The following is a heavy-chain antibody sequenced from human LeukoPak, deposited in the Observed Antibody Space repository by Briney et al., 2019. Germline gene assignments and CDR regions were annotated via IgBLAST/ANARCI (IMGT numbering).Heavy chain of an antibody. CDR1: GYTFTSYY. D-gene: IGHD6-13*01. CDR2: ISAYNGNT. Sequence: ASVKVSCKASGYTFTSYYMHWVRQAPGQGLEWMGWISAYNGNTNYAQKLQGRVTMTTDTSTSTAYMELRSLRSEDTAVYYCATASYSSSWYKGDYWGQGTLVTVSS. J-gene: IGHJ4*02. V-gene: IGHV1-18*04. CDR3: ATASYSSSWYKGDY.